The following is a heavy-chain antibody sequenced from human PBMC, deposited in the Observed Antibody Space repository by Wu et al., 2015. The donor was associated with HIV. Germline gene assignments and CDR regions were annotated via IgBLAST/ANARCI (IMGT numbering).Heavy chain of an antibody. Sequence: QVQLVQSGAEVRKPGSSVKVSCKASGGTFSSYAISWVRQAPGQGLEWMGGIIPIFGTANYAQKFQGRVTITADESTSTAYMELSSLRSEDTAVYYCARHHYYDSSGYSYWYFDLWGRGTLVTVSS. D-gene: IGHD3-22*01. V-gene: IGHV1-69*12. CDR3: ARHHYYDSSGYSYWYFDL. CDR2: IIPIFGTA. J-gene: IGHJ2*01. CDR1: GGTFSSYA.